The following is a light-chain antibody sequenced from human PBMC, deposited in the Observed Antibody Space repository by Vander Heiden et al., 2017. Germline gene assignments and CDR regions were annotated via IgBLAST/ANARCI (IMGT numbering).Light chain of an antibody. V-gene: IGLV1-47*01. CDR2: RNN. Sequence: QSMLTQPPSASGTPGPRVTISCSGSSSNIGSNYVYWYQQPPGTAPKLLIYRNNQRPSGVPDRFSGSKSGTSASLAISGLRAEDEADYYCVAWDDSLSGLVFGGGTKLTVL. CDR1: SSNIGSNY. CDR3: VAWDDSLSGLV. J-gene: IGLJ2*01.